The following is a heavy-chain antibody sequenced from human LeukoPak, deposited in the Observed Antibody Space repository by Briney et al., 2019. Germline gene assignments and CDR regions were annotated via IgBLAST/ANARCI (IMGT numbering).Heavy chain of an antibody. CDR1: GGTFSSYA. CDR2: IIPIFGTA. J-gene: IGHJ5*02. CDR3: AREGRRELDGWFDP. D-gene: IGHD3-10*01. V-gene: IGHV1-69*05. Sequence: SVKVSCKASGGTFSSYAISWVRQAPGQGLEWMGGIIPIFGTANYAQKFQGRVTITTDESTSTAYMELSSLRSEDTAVYYCAREGRRELDGWFDPWGQGTLVTVSS.